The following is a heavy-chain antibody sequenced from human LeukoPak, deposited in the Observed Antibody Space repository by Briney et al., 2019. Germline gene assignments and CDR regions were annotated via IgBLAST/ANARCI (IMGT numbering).Heavy chain of an antibody. D-gene: IGHD1-26*01. V-gene: IGHV4-61*02. J-gene: IGHJ3*02. CDR3: ARDQYSGSYAALWAFDI. CDR1: GGSISSGSYY. CDR2: IYTSGST. Sequence: SQTLSLTCTVSGGSISSGSYYWSWIRQPAGKGLEWIGRIYTSGSTNYNPSLKSRVTISVDTSKNQFSLKLSSVTAADTAVYYCARDQYSGSYAALWAFDIWGQGTMVTVSS.